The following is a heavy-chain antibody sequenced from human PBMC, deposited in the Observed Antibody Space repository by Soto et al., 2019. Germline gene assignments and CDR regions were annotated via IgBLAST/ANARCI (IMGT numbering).Heavy chain of an antibody. CDR3: ARDPNPIVLRFLGFDP. CDR2: ISSSSSYI. D-gene: IGHD3-3*01. V-gene: IGHV3-21*01. CDR1: GFTFSSYS. Sequence: GGSLRLSCAASGFTFSSYSMNWVRQAPGKGLEWVSSISSSSSYIYYADSVKGRFTISRDNAKNSLYLQMNSLRAEDTAVYYCARDPNPIVLRFLGFDPWGQGTLVTVSS. J-gene: IGHJ5*02.